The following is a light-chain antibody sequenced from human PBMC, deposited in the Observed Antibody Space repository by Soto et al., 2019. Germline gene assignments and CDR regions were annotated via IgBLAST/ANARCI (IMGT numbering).Light chain of an antibody. Sequence: QSALTQPRSVSGSPGQSVTISCTGTSSDVGGYNYVSWYQQHPGKAPKLMIYDVSKRPSGVPDRFSGSKSGSTASLTISGLQAEDEADYYCCSYAGSYVFGTGTKATVL. CDR2: DVS. J-gene: IGLJ1*01. V-gene: IGLV2-11*01. CDR3: CSYAGSYV. CDR1: SSDVGGYNY.